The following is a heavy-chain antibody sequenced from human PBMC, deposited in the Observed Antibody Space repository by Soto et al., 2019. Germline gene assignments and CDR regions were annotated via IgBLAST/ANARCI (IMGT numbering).Heavy chain of an antibody. Sequence: QLQLQESGSGLVKPSQTLSLTCAVSGGSISSGGYFWSWIRQPPGKGLEWIGYIYHSGSTYYNPSPTSRVTISVDRSKNQFSLKLTSVTAADTAGYFWASGLGPWGQGTLVTVSS. CDR1: GGSISSGGYF. V-gene: IGHV4-30-2*01. CDR3: ASGLGP. D-gene: IGHD3-10*01. J-gene: IGHJ5*02. CDR2: IYHSGST.